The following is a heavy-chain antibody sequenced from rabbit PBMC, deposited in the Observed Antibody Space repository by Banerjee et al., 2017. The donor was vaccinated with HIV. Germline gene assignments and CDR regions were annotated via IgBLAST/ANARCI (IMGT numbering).Heavy chain of an antibody. D-gene: IGHD4-2*01. V-gene: IGHV1S45*01. CDR2: INTSSGNT. J-gene: IGHJ4*01. CDR1: GFSFSNKYV. CDR3: AREADYAAQFSL. Sequence: QEQLEESGGDLVKPEGSLTLTCTASGFSFSNKYVMCWVRQAPGKGLEWIACINTSSGNTVYATWAKGRFTISKTSWTTVTLQMTSLTAADTATYFCAREADYAAQFSLWGPGTLVTVS.